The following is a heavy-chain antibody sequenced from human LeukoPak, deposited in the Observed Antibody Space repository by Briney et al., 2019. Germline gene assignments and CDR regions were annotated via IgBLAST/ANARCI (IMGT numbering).Heavy chain of an antibody. Sequence: ASVKVSCKASGGTFSSYAISWVRQAPGQGLEWMGGIIPIFGTANYAQKFQGRVTITADESTSTAYMELSSLRSEDTAVYYCARKGSGYDFWSGSGDYYYYYMDVWGKGTTVTVSS. J-gene: IGHJ6*03. CDR2: IIPIFGTA. CDR1: GGTFSSYA. V-gene: IGHV1-69*13. CDR3: ARKGSGYDFWSGSGDYYYYYMDV. D-gene: IGHD3-3*01.